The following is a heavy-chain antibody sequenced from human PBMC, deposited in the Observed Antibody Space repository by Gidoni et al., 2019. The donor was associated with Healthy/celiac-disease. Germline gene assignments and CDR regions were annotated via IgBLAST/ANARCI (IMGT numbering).Heavy chain of an antibody. V-gene: IGHV3-23*01. CDR3: AKLRRERYGPGDY. D-gene: IGHD1-26*01. CDR1: GFTFSSYA. J-gene: IGHJ4*02. CDR2: ISGSGGST. Sequence: EVQLLESGGGLVQPGGSLRLSCAASGFTFSSYAMSWVRQAPGKGLEWVSTISGSGGSTYYADSVKGRFTISRDNSKNTLYLQMNSLRAEDTAVYYCAKLRRERYGPGDYWGQGTLVTVSS.